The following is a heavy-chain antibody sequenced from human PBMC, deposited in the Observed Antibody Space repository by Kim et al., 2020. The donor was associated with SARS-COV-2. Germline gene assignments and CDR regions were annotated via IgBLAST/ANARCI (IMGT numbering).Heavy chain of an antibody. CDR2: TWDN. Sequence: TWDNDYAVSVKSPITINPDIAKNQFSLRLNSVTPEDTAVYYCARGDAFDIWGQGTMVTVSS. J-gene: IGHJ3*02. V-gene: IGHV6-1*01. CDR3: ARGDAFDI.